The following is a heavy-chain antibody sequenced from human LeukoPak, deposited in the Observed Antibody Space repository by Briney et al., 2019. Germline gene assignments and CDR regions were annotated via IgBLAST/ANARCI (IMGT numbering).Heavy chain of an antibody. CDR1: GVSISSGGYS. D-gene: IGHD3-3*01. CDR3: ARGGYDFWSGYPRHLDY. V-gene: IGHV4-30-2*01. Sequence: PSETLSLTCAVSGVSISSGGYSWSWLRQPPGKGLEWIGYIYHSGSTYYNPSLKSRVTISVDRSKNQFSLKLSSVTAADTAVYYCARGGYDFWSGYPRHLDYWGQGTLVTVSS. J-gene: IGHJ4*02. CDR2: IYHSGST.